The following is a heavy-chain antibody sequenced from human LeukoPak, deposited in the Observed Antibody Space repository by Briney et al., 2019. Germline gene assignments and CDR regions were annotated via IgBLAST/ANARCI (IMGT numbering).Heavy chain of an antibody. D-gene: IGHD1-26*01. CDR3: ARMSGSYWDFDY. CDR2: ISSSSSYI. Sequence: GGSLRLSCAASGFTFSSYSMNWVRQAPGKGLEWVSSISSSSSYIYYADSVKGRFTISRDNAKNSLYLQMNSLRAEDTAVYYCARMSGSYWDFDYWGQGTLVTVSS. CDR1: GFTFSSYS. V-gene: IGHV3-21*01. J-gene: IGHJ4*02.